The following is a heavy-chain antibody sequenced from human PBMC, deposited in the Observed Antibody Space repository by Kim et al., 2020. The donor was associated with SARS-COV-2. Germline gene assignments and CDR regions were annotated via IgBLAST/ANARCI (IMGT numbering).Heavy chain of an antibody. D-gene: IGHD2-21*02. CDR3: TSLVVTALPPAGY. J-gene: IGHJ4*02. V-gene: IGHV3-73*01. Sequence: FAASVKGRFTMSRDDSKNTAYLQMNSLKTEDTAVYYCTSLVVTALPPAGYWGQGTLVTVSS.